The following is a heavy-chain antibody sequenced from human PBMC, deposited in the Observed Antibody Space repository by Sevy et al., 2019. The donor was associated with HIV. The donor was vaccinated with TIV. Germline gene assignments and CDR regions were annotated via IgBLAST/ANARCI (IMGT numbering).Heavy chain of an antibody. D-gene: IGHD1-1*01. CDR3: AKDFSYGGNSWNFDF. Sequence: GGSLRLSCAASGFIFSKFALSWVRQAPGRGLEWVSAMSRGGDSTYYAGSVKGRFTISRDNSKNMVYLQMNSLRAEDTAVYYCAKDFSYGGNSWNFDFWGQGTLVTVSS. J-gene: IGHJ4*02. V-gene: IGHV3-23*01. CDR1: GFIFSKFA. CDR2: MSRGGDST.